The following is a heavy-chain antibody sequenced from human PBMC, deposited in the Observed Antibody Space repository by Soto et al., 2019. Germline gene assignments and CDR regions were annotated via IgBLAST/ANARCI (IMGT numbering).Heavy chain of an antibody. Sequence: EASVNVSFKASGYTFTSYGISWVRQAPGQGLEWMGWISAYNGNTNYAQKLQGRVTMTTDTSTSTAYMELRSLRSDDTAVYYCARVVIAARRPNYYYYGMDVWGQGTTVTVSS. V-gene: IGHV1-18*01. D-gene: IGHD6-6*01. CDR1: GYTFTSYG. CDR3: ARVVIAARRPNYYYYGMDV. CDR2: ISAYNGNT. J-gene: IGHJ6*02.